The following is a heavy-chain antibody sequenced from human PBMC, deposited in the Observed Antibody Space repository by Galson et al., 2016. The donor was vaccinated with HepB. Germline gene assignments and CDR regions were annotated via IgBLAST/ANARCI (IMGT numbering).Heavy chain of an antibody. D-gene: IGHD1-26*01. CDR3: AKAALVGPTYPLEF. CDR1: GFIFSNYA. Sequence: SLRLSCAASGFIFSNYAVLWVRQAPGKGREWVAVISEDGSSRHYIASVEGRFTVSRDNSKNTFYLQMNSLRAEDRAVYYCAKAALVGPTYPLEFWGPGTLVTVSS. V-gene: IGHV3-30*04. CDR2: ISEDGSSR. J-gene: IGHJ4*02.